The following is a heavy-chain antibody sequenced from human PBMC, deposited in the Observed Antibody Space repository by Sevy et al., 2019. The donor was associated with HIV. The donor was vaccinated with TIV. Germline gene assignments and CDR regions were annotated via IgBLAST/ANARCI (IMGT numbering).Heavy chain of an antibody. CDR2: TSYDGSHK. D-gene: IGHD1-26*01. CDR3: ARGENDDEFFQY. J-gene: IGHJ1*01. Sequence: GGSLRLSCTVSGFIFSNFAMHWVRQAPGKGLEWVAVTSYDGSHKYYADSVKGRFTVSRDTSWNILSLEMSSLTRDDTAVYYCARGENDDEFFQYWGQGTLVTVSS. CDR1: GFIFSNFA. V-gene: IGHV3-30*04.